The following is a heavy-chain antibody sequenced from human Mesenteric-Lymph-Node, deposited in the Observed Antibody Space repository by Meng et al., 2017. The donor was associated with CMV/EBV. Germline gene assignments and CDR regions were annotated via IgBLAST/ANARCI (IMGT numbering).Heavy chain of an antibody. Sequence: GGSLRLSCAASGFTFSTYAMSWVRQAPGKGLEWVSAISDTGGNTYYPDSVKGRFAISRDISKNTLYLQMNSLRAEDTAVYYCARALRGPMGSLDYWGQGTLVTVSS. J-gene: IGHJ4*02. CDR3: ARALRGPMGSLDY. CDR1: GFTFSTYA. CDR2: ISDTGGNT. V-gene: IGHV3-23*01. D-gene: IGHD3-10*01.